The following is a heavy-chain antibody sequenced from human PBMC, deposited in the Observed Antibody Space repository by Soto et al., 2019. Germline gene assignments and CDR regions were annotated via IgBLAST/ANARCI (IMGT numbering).Heavy chain of an antibody. CDR2: INPKSGGT. CDR3: ARRDSTDCSNGVCSFFYNHDMDV. D-gene: IGHD2-8*01. Sequence: SVQVSCKASGYSFTDYHIHWVRQAPGQGLEWLGRINPKSGGTSTAQKFQGWVTMTTDTSISTASMELTRLPSDDTAIYYCARRDSTDCSNGVCSFFYNHDMDVWGQGTTVTVSS. CDR1: GYSFTDYH. J-gene: IGHJ6*02. V-gene: IGHV1-2*04.